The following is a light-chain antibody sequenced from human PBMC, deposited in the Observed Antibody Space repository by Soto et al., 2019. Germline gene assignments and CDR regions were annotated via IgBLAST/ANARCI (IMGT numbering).Light chain of an antibody. CDR1: SSNIGSNT. CDR3: AAWDYSLNGWV. V-gene: IGLV1-44*01. J-gene: IGLJ3*02. CDR2: SND. Sequence: QSVLTQAPSASGTPGQRVTISCSGSSSNIGSNTVTWYQQVPGTAPKLLIYSNDQRPSGVPDRFSGSKSGTSASLAIAGLQSDDEADYYCAAWDYSLNGWVFGGGTKVTVL.